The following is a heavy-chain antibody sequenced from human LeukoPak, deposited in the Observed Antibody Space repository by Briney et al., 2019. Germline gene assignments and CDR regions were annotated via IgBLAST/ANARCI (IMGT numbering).Heavy chain of an antibody. CDR1: GFTFDSYA. Sequence: GGSLRLSCAPSGFTFDSYAMHWVRQAPGKGLEWVALISYDGGNIYYADSVKGRFTISRDNAKNSLYLQINSLRAEDTAVYYCARGSIDGGYYFDCWGQGTLVTVSS. J-gene: IGHJ4*02. CDR2: ISYDGGNI. CDR3: ARGSIDGGYYFDC. D-gene: IGHD3-16*01. V-gene: IGHV3-30*04.